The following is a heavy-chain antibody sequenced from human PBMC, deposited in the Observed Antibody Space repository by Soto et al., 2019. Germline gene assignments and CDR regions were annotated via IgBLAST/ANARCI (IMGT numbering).Heavy chain of an antibody. J-gene: IGHJ4*02. CDR1: GFTFSNYA. CDR3: AKGSSWSEFEY. Sequence: PGGSRILSCAASGFTFSNYAMTWVRQAPGKGLEWVSSMSSITYYADSVKGRFTISRDNSKNTLYLQMNSLRAEDTAMYYCAKGSSWSEFEYWGQGTLVIVSS. D-gene: IGHD6-13*01. V-gene: IGHV3-23*01. CDR2: MSSIT.